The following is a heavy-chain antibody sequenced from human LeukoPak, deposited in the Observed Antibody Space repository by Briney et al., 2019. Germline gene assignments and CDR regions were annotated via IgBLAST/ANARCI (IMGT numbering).Heavy chain of an antibody. CDR3: ARMTSSGWYAAGYYFDY. CDR2: IYYTGST. CDR1: GGSISSSY. V-gene: IGHV4-59*01. D-gene: IGHD6-19*01. Sequence: PSETLSLTCTVSGGSISSSYWSWIRQSPGKELEWIAYIYYTGSTNYNPSLKSRLTISVDASRNQFSLRLSSVTAADTAVYYCARMTSSGWYAAGYYFDYWGQGTLVTVSS. J-gene: IGHJ4*02.